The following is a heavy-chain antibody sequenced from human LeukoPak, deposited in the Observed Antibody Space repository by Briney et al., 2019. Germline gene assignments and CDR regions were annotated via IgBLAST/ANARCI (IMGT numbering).Heavy chain of an antibody. J-gene: IGHJ4*02. CDR3: ARDKHCCDSSNYV. V-gene: IGHV3-20*04. D-gene: IGHD3-22*01. Sequence: GGSLRLSCAASGFSFNDYGMSWVRQGPGKGLEWVSGINWNGGNTGYADSVRGRFTISRDNAKNSLYLQMNSLRAEDTALYYCARDKHCCDSSNYVWGQGTLVTVSS. CDR1: GFSFNDYG. CDR2: INWNGGNT.